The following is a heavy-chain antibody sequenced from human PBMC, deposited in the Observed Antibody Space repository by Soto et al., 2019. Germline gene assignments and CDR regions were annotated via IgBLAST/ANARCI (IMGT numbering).Heavy chain of an antibody. CDR1: GFTFSSFA. CDR3: AKEGVGGSNYETHFDY. CDR2: LGGGGGST. V-gene: IGHV3-23*01. D-gene: IGHD1-26*01. Sequence: EVQLLASGGGLVQPGGSLRLSCAASGFTFSSFAMSWVRQAPGERLEWVSALGGGGGSTNYADSVRGRFTISRDNSKDTLYLQMNSLRAEDTAIYYCAKEGVGGSNYETHFDYWGQGTLVTVSS. J-gene: IGHJ4*02.